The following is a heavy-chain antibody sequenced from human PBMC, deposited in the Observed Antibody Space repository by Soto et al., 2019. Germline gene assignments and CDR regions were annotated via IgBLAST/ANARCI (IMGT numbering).Heavy chain of an antibody. Sequence: QVQLVQSGAEVKKPGSSVKVSCKASGGTFSSYAISWMRQAPRQGLEWMGGIIPIFGTANYAQKFQGRVTITADESTSTAYMELSSLRSEDTAVYYCAAPYGSGSYYNGFDYWGQGTLVTVSS. D-gene: IGHD3-10*01. J-gene: IGHJ4*02. V-gene: IGHV1-69*12. CDR3: AAPYGSGSYYNGFDY. CDR2: IIPIFGTA. CDR1: GGTFSSYA.